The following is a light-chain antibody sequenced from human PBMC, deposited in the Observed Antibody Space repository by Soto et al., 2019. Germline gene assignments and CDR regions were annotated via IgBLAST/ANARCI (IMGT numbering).Light chain of an antibody. V-gene: IGKV3-20*01. J-gene: IGKJ1*01. CDR2: GAF. CDR3: QQYGSSLRT. CDR1: QSISGY. Sequence: EIVLTQSPGTLSLSPGERATLSCRASQSISGYLAWYQQKPGQAPRLLIFGAFSRTTGSPHRFSGSGSATDLTVTISRLEHDDFAVYYCQQYGSSLRTFGQGTKVEIK.